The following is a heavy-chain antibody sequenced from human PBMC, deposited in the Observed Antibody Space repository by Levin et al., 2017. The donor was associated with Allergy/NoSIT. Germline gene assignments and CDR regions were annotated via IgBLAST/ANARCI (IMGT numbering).Heavy chain of an antibody. D-gene: IGHD2-2*03. CDR2: IYYSGST. J-gene: IGHJ4*02. CDR1: GGSISGGGYH. CDR3: AREDGSTFDF. V-gene: IGHV4-31*03. Sequence: SETLSLTCTVSGGSISGGGYHWTWIRQHPEKGLEWIGYIYYSGSTFYNPSLKSRLMISVDTSKNQFSLNVSSVTAADTAVYYCAREDGSTFDFWGQGAMVTVAS.